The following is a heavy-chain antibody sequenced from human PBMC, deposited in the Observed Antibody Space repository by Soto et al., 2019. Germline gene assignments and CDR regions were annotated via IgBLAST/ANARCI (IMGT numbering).Heavy chain of an antibody. J-gene: IGHJ5*02. Sequence: ASVKVSCKASGYTFPSYAMHWVRQAPGQRLEWMGWINAGNGNTKYSQKFQGRVTITRDTSASTAYMELSSLRSEDTAVYYCARDMGEGLITMVRGVPLGPWGQGTLVTVSS. V-gene: IGHV1-3*01. CDR3: ARDMGEGLITMVRGVPLGP. D-gene: IGHD3-10*01. CDR1: GYTFPSYA. CDR2: INAGNGNT.